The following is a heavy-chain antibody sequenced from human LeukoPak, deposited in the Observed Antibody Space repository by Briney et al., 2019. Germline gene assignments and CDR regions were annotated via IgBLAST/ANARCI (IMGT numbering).Heavy chain of an antibody. CDR1: GDSVSSNSAA. D-gene: IGHD2-21*02. CDR2: TYYRSKWYN. J-gene: IGHJ3*02. Sequence: SQTLSLTCAISGDSVSSNSAAWNWIRQSPSRGLEWLGRTYYRSKWYNDYAVSVKSRITINPDTSKNQFSLQLSSVTAADTAVYYCAARNHNYCGGDCYSAADAFDIWGQGTMVTVSS. V-gene: IGHV6-1*01. CDR3: AARNHNYCGGDCYSAADAFDI.